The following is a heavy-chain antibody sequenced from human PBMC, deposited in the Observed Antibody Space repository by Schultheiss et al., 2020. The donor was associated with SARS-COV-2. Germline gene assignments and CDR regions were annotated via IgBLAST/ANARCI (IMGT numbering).Heavy chain of an antibody. CDR3: AREGYDFWSGYYRDSSYYMDV. J-gene: IGHJ6*03. CDR1: GFTFSSYG. CDR2: IWYDGSNK. Sequence: GGSLRLSCAASGFTFSSYGMHWVRQAPGKGLEWVAVIWYDGSNKYYADSVKGRFTISRDNSKNTLYLQMNSLRAEDTAVYYCAREGYDFWSGYYRDSSYYMDVWGKGTTVTVSS. D-gene: IGHD3-3*01. V-gene: IGHV3-33*01.